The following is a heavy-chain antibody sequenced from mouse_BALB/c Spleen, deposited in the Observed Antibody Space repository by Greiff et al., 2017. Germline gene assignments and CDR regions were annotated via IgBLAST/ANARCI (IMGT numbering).Heavy chain of an antibody. CDR3: ARERRGFAY. V-gene: IGHV5-12-2*01. CDR2: ISNGGGST. Sequence: EVMLVESGGGLVQPGGSLKLSCAASGFTFSSYTMSWVRQTPEKRLEWVAYISNGGGSTYYPDTVKGRFTISRDNAKNTLYLQMSSLKSEDTAMYYCARERRGFAYWGQGTLVTVSA. CDR1: GFTFSSYT. J-gene: IGHJ3*01.